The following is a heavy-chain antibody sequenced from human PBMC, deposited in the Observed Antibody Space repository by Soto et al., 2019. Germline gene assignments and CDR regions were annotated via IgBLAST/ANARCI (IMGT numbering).Heavy chain of an antibody. D-gene: IGHD1-1*01. J-gene: IGHJ4*02. CDR2: ISAHNGNT. Sequence: QVHLVQSGAEVKKPGASVKVSCKASGYTFTSYGITWVRQAPGQGLEWMGWISAHNGNTDYAQKLQGRVIVTRDTSTSTDCMELRSLRSDDTAVYYCTRGRYGDYGGQGALVTVCS. CDR3: TRGRYGDY. V-gene: IGHV1-18*01. CDR1: GYTFTSYG.